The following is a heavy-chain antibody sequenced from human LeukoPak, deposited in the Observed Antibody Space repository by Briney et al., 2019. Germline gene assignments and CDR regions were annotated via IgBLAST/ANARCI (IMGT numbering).Heavy chain of an antibody. J-gene: IGHJ6*02. CDR1: GFTVSSNY. CDR3: ARVNDDYGGNSGGMDV. V-gene: IGHV3-53*04. CDR2: IYSGGST. Sequence: PGGSLRLSCAASGFTVSSNYMSWVRQAPGKGLEWVSVIYSGGSTYYADPVKGRFTISRHNSKNTLYLQVNSLRAEDTAVYYCARVNDDYGGNSGGMDVWGQGTTVTVSS. D-gene: IGHD4-23*01.